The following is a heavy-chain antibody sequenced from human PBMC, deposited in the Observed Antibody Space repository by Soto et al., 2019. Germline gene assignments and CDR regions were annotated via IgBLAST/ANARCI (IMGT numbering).Heavy chain of an antibody. CDR1: GFTCSSYG. CDR3: ARPAYCSSASCYRLDY. V-gene: IGHV3-33*01. J-gene: IGHJ4*02. CDR2: IWSDGSNK. D-gene: IGHD2-2*02. Sequence: GGALRVSCAASGFTCSSYGMNWVRQAPGKGLEWVAVIWSDGSNKDYTDSVKGRFTISRDNSKNTLYLQMNSLRAEDTAVYFCARPAYCSSASCYRLDYWGQGALATVYS.